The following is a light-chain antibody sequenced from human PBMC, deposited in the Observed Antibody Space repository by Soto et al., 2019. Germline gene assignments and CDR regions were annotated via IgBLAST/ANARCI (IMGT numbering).Light chain of an antibody. J-gene: IGLJ2*01. CDR1: SGHSSYA. V-gene: IGLV4-69*01. Sequence: QPVLTQSPSASASLGASVKLTCTLSSGHSSYAIAWHQQQPEKGPRYLMKVNSDGSHTKGDGIPERFSGSSSGAECYLTISSLQSEDEADYYCQTWGTGIRVFGGGTKLTVL. CDR2: VNSDGSH. CDR3: QTWGTGIRV.